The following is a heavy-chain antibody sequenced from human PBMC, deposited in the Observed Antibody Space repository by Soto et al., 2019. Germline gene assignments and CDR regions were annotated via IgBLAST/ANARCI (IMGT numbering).Heavy chain of an antibody. CDR1: GFTFSSYG. D-gene: IGHD4-17*01. CDR3: AKDFTDYGDYGVGY. J-gene: IGHJ4*02. CDR2: ISYDGSNK. Sequence: QVQLVESGGGVVQPGRSLRLSCAASGFTFSSYGMHWVRQAPGKGLEWVAVISYDGSNKYYADSVKGRFTISRDNSKNTLYLQMKSLRAEDTAVYYCAKDFTDYGDYGVGYWGQGTLVTVSS. V-gene: IGHV3-30*18.